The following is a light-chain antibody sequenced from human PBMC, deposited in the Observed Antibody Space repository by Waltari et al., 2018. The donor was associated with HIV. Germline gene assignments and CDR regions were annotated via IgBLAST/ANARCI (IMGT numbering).Light chain of an antibody. CDR3: KTWGTGIEV. Sequence: QPVLTQSPSASASLGASVTLPCTLNSGHSSNAIEWHQQQPQKGPRYLMKVNSDGSHMKGEGIPDRFSGSSSGAVRYLTVSSLQSEDEADYYCKTWGTGIEVFGGGTKLTVL. CDR1: SGHSSNA. V-gene: IGLV4-69*01. J-gene: IGLJ3*02. CDR2: VNSDGSH.